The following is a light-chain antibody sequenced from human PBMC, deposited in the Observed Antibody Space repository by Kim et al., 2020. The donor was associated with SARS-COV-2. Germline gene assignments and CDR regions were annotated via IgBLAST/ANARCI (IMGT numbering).Light chain of an antibody. CDR3: QQYNNWPYT. V-gene: IGKV3-15*01. CDR2: AAS. J-gene: IGKJ2*01. Sequence: SVSPGERATRSCRASQSVGSNLAWYQQRPGQAPRLFMYAASTRASGFPARFSGSGSGTEFALTISSLQSEDVVVYYCQQYNNWPYTFGQGTKLEI. CDR1: QSVGSN.